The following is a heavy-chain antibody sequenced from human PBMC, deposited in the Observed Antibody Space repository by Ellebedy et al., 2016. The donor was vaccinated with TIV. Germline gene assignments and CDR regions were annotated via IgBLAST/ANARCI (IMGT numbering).Heavy chain of an antibody. V-gene: IGHV4-38-2*02. CDR3: AKDALITTITGRGGWFDP. Sequence: MPSETLSLTCTVSGYSISRGYYWGWIRQPPGKGLEWSGTIYHSGNTYYNPSLKNRVTISVDTSKNQFSLKLGSVTAADTAVYYCAKDALITTITGRGGWFDPWGQGTLVTVSS. CDR1: GYSISRGYY. D-gene: IGHD3-22*01. CDR2: IYHSGNT. J-gene: IGHJ5*02.